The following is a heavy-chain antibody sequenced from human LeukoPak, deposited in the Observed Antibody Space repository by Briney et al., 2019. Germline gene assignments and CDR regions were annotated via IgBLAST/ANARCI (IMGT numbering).Heavy chain of an antibody. J-gene: IGHJ5*02. CDR2: INPNSGGT. V-gene: IGHV1-2*02. CDR3: ARDLARPTIPYNWFDP. Sequence: GASVKVSCKASGYTFTGYCMHWVRQAPGQGLEWMGWINPNSGGTNYAQKFQGRVTMTRDTSISTAYMELSRLRSDDTAVYYCARDLARPTIPYNWFDPWGQGTLVTVSS. CDR1: GYTFTGYC. D-gene: IGHD4/OR15-4a*01.